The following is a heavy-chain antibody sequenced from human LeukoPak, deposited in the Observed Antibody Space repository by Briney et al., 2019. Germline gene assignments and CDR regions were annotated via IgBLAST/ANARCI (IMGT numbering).Heavy chain of an antibody. J-gene: IGHJ4*02. CDR3: ARGGYYGSGGYYNVY. CDR1: GGSFSGYY. V-gene: IGHV4-34*01. D-gene: IGHD3-10*01. Sequence: SETLSLTCAVYGGSFSGYYWSWIRQPPGKGLEWIGEINHSGSTNYNPSLKSRVTISVDTSKNQFSLKLSSVTAADTAVYYCARGGYYGSGGYYNVYWGQGALGTVSS. CDR2: INHSGST.